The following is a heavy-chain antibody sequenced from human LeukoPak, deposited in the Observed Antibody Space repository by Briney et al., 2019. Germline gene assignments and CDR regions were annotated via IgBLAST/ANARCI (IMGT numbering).Heavy chain of an antibody. Sequence: PGGSLRLSCAASGCTFSSYSMNWVRQAPGKGLEWVSYISSSSSTIYYADSVKGRFTISRDNSKNTLYLQMNSLRAEDTAVYYCAKNQYQLLSLYYFDYWGQGTLVTVSS. V-gene: IGHV3-48*01. J-gene: IGHJ4*02. CDR1: GCTFSSYS. CDR2: ISSSSSTI. CDR3: AKNQYQLLSLYYFDY. D-gene: IGHD2-2*01.